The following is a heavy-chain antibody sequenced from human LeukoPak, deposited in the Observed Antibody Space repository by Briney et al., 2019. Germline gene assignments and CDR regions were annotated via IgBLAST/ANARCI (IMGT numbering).Heavy chain of an antibody. CDR2: IIPIFGTA. Sequence: SVKVSCKASGGTFSSYAISWVRHAPGQGLEWMGGIIPIFGTANYAQKFQGRVTITTDESTSTAYMELSSLRSEDTAVYYCARTPVVPAAGYYYYYYMDVWGKGTTVTVSS. J-gene: IGHJ6*03. V-gene: IGHV1-69*05. D-gene: IGHD2-2*01. CDR3: ARTPVVPAAGYYYYYYMDV. CDR1: GGTFSSYA.